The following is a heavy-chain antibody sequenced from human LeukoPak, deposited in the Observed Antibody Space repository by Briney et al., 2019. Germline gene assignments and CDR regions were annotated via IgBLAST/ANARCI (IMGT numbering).Heavy chain of an antibody. CDR2: IYYSGST. D-gene: IGHD6-13*01. CDR1: GGSISSSSYY. Sequence: PSETLSLTCTVSGGSISSSSYYWGWIRQPPGKGLEWIGSIYYSGSTYYNPSLKSRVTISVDTSKNQFSLKLSSVTAADTAVYYCARQDSSSRPDYWGQGTLVTVSS. J-gene: IGHJ4*02. V-gene: IGHV4-39*01. CDR3: ARQDSSSRPDY.